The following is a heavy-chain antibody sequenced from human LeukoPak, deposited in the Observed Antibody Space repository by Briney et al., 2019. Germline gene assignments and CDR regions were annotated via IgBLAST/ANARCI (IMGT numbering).Heavy chain of an antibody. CDR2: IYHSGST. V-gene: IGHV4-38-2*01. J-gene: IGHJ5*02. Sequence: SETLSLTCAVSGYSISSGYYWGWIRQPPGQGLGWIGRIYHSGSTYYNPSLKSRVTISVDTSKTQFSLKLSSVTAADTAVYYCARVLGGAWFDPWGQGTLVTVSS. D-gene: IGHD2-8*02. CDR3: ARVLGGAWFDP. CDR1: GYSISSGYY.